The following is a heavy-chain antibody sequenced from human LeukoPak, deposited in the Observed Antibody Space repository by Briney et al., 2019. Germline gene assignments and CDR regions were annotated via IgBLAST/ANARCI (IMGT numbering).Heavy chain of an antibody. J-gene: IGHJ4*02. CDR3: ARQTTTAVPFDY. D-gene: IGHD4-23*01. Sequence: GESLKISCKGSGYSFTNHWIGWVRQMPGEGLGGMGIIYPGDSDTRYSPSFKGQVTISADKSISTAYLQWSSLKASDTAMYYCARQTTTAVPFDYWGQGTLVTVSS. CDR1: GYSFTNHW. CDR2: IYPGDSDT. V-gene: IGHV5-51*01.